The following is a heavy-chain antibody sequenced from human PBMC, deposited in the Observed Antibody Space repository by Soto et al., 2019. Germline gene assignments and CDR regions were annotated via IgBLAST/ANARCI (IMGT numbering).Heavy chain of an antibody. CDR1: GYTLTELS. J-gene: IGHJ5*02. CDR2: FDPEDGET. V-gene: IGHV1-24*01. D-gene: IGHD2-15*01. CDR3: ATMGYCSGGSCYNNWFDP. Sequence: VKVSCKVSGYTLTELSMHRVRQAPGKGLEWMGGFDPEDGETIYAQKFQGRVTMTEDTSTDTAYMELSSLRSEDTAVYYCATMGYCSGGSCYNNWFDPWGQGTLVTVSS.